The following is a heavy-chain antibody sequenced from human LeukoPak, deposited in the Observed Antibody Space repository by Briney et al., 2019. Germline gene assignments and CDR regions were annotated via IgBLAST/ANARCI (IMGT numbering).Heavy chain of an antibody. CDR1: VYSFTHYY. J-gene: IGHJ4*02. CDR2: IKPNSGRT. V-gene: IGHV1-2*02. D-gene: IGHD3-9*01. Sequence: GASVKLSCKTSVYSFTHYYLHWVRQAPGHRLEWMGWIKPNSGRTHYAPKFQGRVTLTTDTSITTAYMELSSLISGDTALYYCARDSSDILTGYYHFWGQGTLVTVSS. CDR3: ARDSSDILTGYYHF.